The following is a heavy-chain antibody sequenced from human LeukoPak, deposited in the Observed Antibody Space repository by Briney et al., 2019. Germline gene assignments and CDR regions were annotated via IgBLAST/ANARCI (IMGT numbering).Heavy chain of an antibody. CDR1: GITFSNYW. CDR3: ARNYYNYFDY. V-gene: IGHV3-7*04. D-gene: IGHD3-22*01. Sequence: GGSLRLSCAASGITFSNYWMSWVRQAPGRGLEWVATINQDGSEKYYVDSVKGRFTVSRDNAKNSLCLQKNNLRAEDTAVFYCARNYYNYFDYWGQGTLVTVSS. CDR2: INQDGSEK. J-gene: IGHJ4*02.